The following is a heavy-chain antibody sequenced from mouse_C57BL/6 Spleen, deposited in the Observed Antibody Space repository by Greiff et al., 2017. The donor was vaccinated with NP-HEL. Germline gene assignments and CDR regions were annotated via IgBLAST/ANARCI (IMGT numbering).Heavy chain of an antibody. CDR1: GYAFSSSW. CDR2: IYPGDGDT. J-gene: IGHJ2*01. Sequence: VKLQESGPELVKPGASVKISCKASGYAFSSSWMNWVKQRPGKGLEWIGRIYPGDGDTNYNGKFKGKATLTADKSSSTAYMQLSSLTSEDSAVYFCARDYGSSLYYYFDYWGQGTTLTVSS. D-gene: IGHD1-1*01. V-gene: IGHV1-82*01. CDR3: ARDYGSSLYYYFDY.